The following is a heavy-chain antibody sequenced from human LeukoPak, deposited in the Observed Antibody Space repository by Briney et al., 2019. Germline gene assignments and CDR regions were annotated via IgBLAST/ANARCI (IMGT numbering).Heavy chain of an antibody. CDR1: GYSISSGYY. J-gene: IGHJ4*02. CDR2: IYHSGST. D-gene: IGHD2-21*02. Sequence: SETLSLTCAVSGYSISSGYYWGWIRQPPGKGLEWIGSIYHSGSTYYNPSLKSRVTISVDTSKNQFSLKLSSVTAADTAVYYCASSVTRPYFDYWGQGTLVTVSS. CDR3: ASSVTRPYFDY. V-gene: IGHV4-38-2*01.